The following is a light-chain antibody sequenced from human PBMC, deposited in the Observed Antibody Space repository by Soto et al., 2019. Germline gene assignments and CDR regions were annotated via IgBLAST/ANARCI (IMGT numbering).Light chain of an antibody. CDR3: AAWDDSLSGPHVV. CDR2: TNN. CDR1: SSNIGSNT. J-gene: IGLJ2*01. V-gene: IGLV1-44*01. Sequence: QSVLTQPPSASGTPGQRVTISCSGSSSNIGSNTVNWYQHLPGTAPTLLIYTNNQRPSGVPDRFSGSKSGTSASLAISGLQSEDEADYYCAAWDDSLSGPHVVFGGGTQLTVL.